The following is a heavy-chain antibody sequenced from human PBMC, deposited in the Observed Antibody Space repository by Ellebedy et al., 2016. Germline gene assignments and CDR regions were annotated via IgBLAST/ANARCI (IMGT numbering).Heavy chain of an antibody. Sequence: GGSLRLXXAASGFTFSSYAMSWVRQAPGKGLEWVSAISGSGGSTYYADSVKGRFTISRDNAKNSLYLQMNSLRAEDTAVYYCARDLGYYKFESWGQGTLVTVSS. CDR3: ARDLGYYKFES. CDR1: GFTFSSYA. J-gene: IGHJ4*02. V-gene: IGHV3-23*01. D-gene: IGHD1-26*01. CDR2: ISGSGGST.